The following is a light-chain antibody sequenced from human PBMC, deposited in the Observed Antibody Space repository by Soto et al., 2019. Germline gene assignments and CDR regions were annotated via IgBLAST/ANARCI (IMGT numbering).Light chain of an antibody. CDR3: QQFSSYPLT. J-gene: IGKJ4*01. CDR2: GAT. CDR1: QSVSGSA. V-gene: IGKV3-20*01. Sequence: IVFTQSLCTVSLSPEDRDTLYCRAGQSVSGSALAWYQQKGGQAPRLLVFGATNRATGIPDRFSGSGSGADFTLTISRLEPEDFAVYYCQQFSSYPLTFGGGTKVDIK.